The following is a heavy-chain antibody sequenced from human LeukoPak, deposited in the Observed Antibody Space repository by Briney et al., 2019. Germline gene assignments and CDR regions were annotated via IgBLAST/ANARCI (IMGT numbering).Heavy chain of an antibody. D-gene: IGHD1-26*01. CDR1: GFTFSYYA. V-gene: IGHV3-30-3*01. CDR3: ARDGGGTRDLYYFDS. Sequence: LPGGSLRLSCAASGFTFSYYALHWVRQAPGKGPEWVSIIWFDGRSQYYPDSVKGRFTISRDNSKNILSLQMTGLSAEHTAVYYCARDGGGTRDLYYFDSWGQGTLVTVCS. J-gene: IGHJ4*02. CDR2: IWFDGRSQ.